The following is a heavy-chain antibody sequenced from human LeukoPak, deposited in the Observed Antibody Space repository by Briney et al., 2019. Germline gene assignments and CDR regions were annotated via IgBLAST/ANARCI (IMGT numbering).Heavy chain of an antibody. CDR2: ISAYNGNT. V-gene: IGHV1-18*01. D-gene: IGHD2-2*01. CDR3: ARDFRYCSSTSCYLFDY. Sequence: ASVKVSCKASGYTFTSYGISWVRQAPGQGLEWMGWISAYNGNTNYAQKLQGRVTMTTDTSTSTAYMELRSLRSDDTAVYYCARDFRYCSSTSCYLFDYWGQGTLVTVSS. J-gene: IGHJ4*02. CDR1: GYTFTSYG.